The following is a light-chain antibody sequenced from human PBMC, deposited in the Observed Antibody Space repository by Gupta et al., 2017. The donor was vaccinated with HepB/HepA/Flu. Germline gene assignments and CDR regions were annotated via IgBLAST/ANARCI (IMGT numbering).Light chain of an antibody. CDR3: QEYYSTPWA. V-gene: IGKV4-1*01. CDR1: QSVLYSSNNKNY. Sequence: ILMTQSPDSLAVSLGERATINCKSSQSVLYSSNNKNYLAWYQQKPGQPPKLLIYWASTRESGVPDRFSGSGSGTDFTLTISSLQAEDVAVYYCQEYYSTPWAFGPGTKVEIK. J-gene: IGKJ1*01. CDR2: WAS.